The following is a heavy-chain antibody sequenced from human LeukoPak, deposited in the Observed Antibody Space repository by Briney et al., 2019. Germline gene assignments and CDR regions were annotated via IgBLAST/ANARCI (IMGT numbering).Heavy chain of an antibody. V-gene: IGHV4-31*03. CDR1: GGSISSGGYY. CDR3: ARDQEQTTGWFDP. D-gene: IGHD4-17*01. J-gene: IGHJ5*02. Sequence: PSQTLSLTCTVSGGSISSGGYYWSWIRQHPGKGLEWIGYIYYSGSTYYNPSLKSRVTISVDTSKNQFSLKLSSVTAADTAVYYCARDQEQTTGWFDPWGQGTLVTVSS. CDR2: IYYSGST.